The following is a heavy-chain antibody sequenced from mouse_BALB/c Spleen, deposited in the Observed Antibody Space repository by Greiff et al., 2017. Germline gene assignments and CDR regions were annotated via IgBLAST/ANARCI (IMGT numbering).Heavy chain of an antibody. V-gene: IGHV5-4*02. CDR3: ARDRMDY. CDR1: GFTFSDYY. J-gene: IGHJ4*01. Sequence: DVKLVESGGGLVKPGGSLKLSCAASGFTFSDYYMYWVRQTPEKRLEWVATISDGGSYTYYPDSVKGRFTISRDNAKNNLYLQMSSLKSEDTAMYYCARDRMDYWGQGTSVTVSS. CDR2: ISDGGSYT.